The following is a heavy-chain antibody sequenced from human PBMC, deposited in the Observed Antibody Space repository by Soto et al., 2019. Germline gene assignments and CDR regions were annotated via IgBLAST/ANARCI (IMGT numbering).Heavy chain of an antibody. CDR2: MNPNSGNT. Sequence: ASVKVSCKASGYTFTSYDINWVRQATGQGLEWMGWMNPNSGNTGYAQKFQGRVTMTRNTSISTAYMELSSLRSEDTAVYYCPRAKTIVEVPAAFEYWGQGPLVTVSP. J-gene: IGHJ4*02. CDR1: GYTFTSYD. CDR3: PRAKTIVEVPAAFEY. V-gene: IGHV1-8*01. D-gene: IGHD2-2*01.